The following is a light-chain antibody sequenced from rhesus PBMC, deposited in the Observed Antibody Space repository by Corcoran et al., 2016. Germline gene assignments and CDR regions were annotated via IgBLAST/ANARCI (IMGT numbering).Light chain of an antibody. V-gene: IGKV1-74*01. CDR1: ENVNNY. Sequence: DIQMTQSPSSLSASVGDRVTITCRASENVNNYLHWYQQKPGKAPNLLIYKAYTLQSGVPSRFSGSGSGTDFTLTISSLQPEDVATYYCQHSYGTPYSFGQGTKVEIK. CDR2: KAY. CDR3: QHSYGTPYS. J-gene: IGKJ2*01.